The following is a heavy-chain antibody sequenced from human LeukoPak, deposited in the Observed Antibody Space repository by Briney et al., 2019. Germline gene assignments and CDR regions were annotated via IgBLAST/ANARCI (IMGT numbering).Heavy chain of an antibody. CDR2: ISSGGTTI. V-gene: IGHV3-48*03. CDR1: GFIFSSYE. Sequence: GGSLRLSCAASGFIFSSYEMNWVRQAPGKGLEWVSYISSGGTTIYYADSVKGRFTISRDNAKNLLYLQMNSLRDEDTAVYYCARDSPGDLAAAGTSFDYWGQGTVVTVSS. D-gene: IGHD6-13*01. J-gene: IGHJ4*02. CDR3: ARDSPGDLAAAGTSFDY.